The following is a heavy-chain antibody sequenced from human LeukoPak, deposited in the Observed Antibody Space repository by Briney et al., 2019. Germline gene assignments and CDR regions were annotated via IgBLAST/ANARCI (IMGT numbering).Heavy chain of an antibody. J-gene: IGHJ3*02. CDR1: GFTFDDYG. CDR2: INWNGGST. CDR3: ARGHYDFWSGYNIDAFDI. Sequence: GGSLRLSCAASGFTFDDYGMSWVRQAPGKGLEWVSGINWNGGSTGYADSVKGRFTISRDNAKNSLYLQMNSLRAEDTALYYCARGHYDFWSGYNIDAFDIWGEGTMVTVSP. V-gene: IGHV3-20*04. D-gene: IGHD3-3*01.